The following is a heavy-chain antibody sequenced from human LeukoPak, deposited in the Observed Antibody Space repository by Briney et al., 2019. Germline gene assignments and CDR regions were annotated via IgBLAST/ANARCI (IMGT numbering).Heavy chain of an antibody. CDR1: GFTFSSYG. D-gene: IGHD3-22*01. Sequence: GGSLRLSCAASGFTFSSYGMSWVRQAPGKGLEWVSSINASGGRTYYADSVKGRFTISRDNSKNTLYLQMNSLRAEDTAVYYCAKDHLSITMIVVVKSSYWYFDLWGRGTLVTVSS. J-gene: IGHJ2*01. CDR3: AKDHLSITMIVVVKSSYWYFDL. CDR2: INASGGRT. V-gene: IGHV3-23*01.